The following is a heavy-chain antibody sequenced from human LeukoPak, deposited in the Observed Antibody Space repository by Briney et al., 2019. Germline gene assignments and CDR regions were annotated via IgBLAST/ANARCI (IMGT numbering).Heavy chain of an antibody. Sequence: GGSLRLSCAASGFTFSSYGMHWVRQAPGQGLQWVAFIRYDGSNKYYADSVKGRFTISRDNSKNTLYLQMNSLRAEDTAVYYCAKDWQQWLVKGGDYWGQGTLVTVPS. CDR2: IRYDGSNK. J-gene: IGHJ4*02. D-gene: IGHD6-19*01. V-gene: IGHV3-30*02. CDR3: AKDWQQWLVKGGDY. CDR1: GFTFSSYG.